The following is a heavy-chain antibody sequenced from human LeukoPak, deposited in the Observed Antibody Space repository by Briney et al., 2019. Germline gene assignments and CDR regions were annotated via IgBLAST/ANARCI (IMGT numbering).Heavy chain of an antibody. Sequence: PSETLSLTCAVSGGSISSSNWWSWVRQPPGKGLEWIGEIYHTGSSNYNPSLKSRVTISVDKSKSQFSLKLSSVTVADTAVYYCARGGTTVAGTFWFDPWGQGTLVTVSS. CDR1: GGSISSSNW. J-gene: IGHJ5*02. D-gene: IGHD6-19*01. CDR3: ARGGTTVAGTFWFDP. CDR2: IYHTGSS. V-gene: IGHV4-4*02.